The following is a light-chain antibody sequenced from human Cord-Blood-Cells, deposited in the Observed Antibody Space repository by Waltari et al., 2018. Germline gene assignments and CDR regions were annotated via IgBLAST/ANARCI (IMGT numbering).Light chain of an antibody. V-gene: IGLV2-14*01. CDR3: SSYTSSSTFYV. Sequence: QSALTQPASVSGSPGQSLTISCTGTSSDVGGYNYVSWYQQHPGKAPKLMIYDVSKRPSGVSNRFSGSISGNTASLTISELQAEDEADYYCSSYTSSSTFYVFGTETKVTVL. J-gene: IGLJ1*01. CDR1: SSDVGGYNY. CDR2: DVS.